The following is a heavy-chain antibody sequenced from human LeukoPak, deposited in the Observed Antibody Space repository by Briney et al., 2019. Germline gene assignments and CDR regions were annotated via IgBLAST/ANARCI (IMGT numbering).Heavy chain of an antibody. CDR3: ARDFDSSGYPGY. D-gene: IGHD3-22*01. CDR1: GFTVSSSY. CDR2: IYSGGST. Sequence: GGSLRLSCVASGFTVSSSYMSWVRQAPGKGLEWISVIYSGGSTYYADSVKGRFTISRDNSKNALYLQMGSLRAEDTAVYYCARDFDSSGYPGYWGQGTLVTVSS. V-gene: IGHV3-53*01. J-gene: IGHJ4*02.